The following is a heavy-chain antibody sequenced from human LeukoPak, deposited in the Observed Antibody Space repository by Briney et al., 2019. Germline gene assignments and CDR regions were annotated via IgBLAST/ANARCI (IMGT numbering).Heavy chain of an antibody. D-gene: IGHD2-8*01. V-gene: IGHV4-4*02. CDR2: ISLAGQT. Sequence: KPSGTLSLTCGVSGGSISGTNWWSWVRQPPGQGLEWIGEISLAGQTNYNPSLKSRVTVSLDKSKNHLSLNLTSVTAADTAVYYCSRENGAFSPFGYWGQGTLVTVPS. CDR3: SRENGAFSPFGY. J-gene: IGHJ4*02. CDR1: GGSISGTNW.